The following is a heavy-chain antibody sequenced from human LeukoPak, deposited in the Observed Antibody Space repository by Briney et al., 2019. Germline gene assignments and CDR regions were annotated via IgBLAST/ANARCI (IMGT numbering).Heavy chain of an antibody. CDR1: GGSFSGCY. J-gene: IGHJ5*02. CDR2: INHSGST. V-gene: IGHV4-34*01. D-gene: IGHD3-10*01. Sequence: SETLSLTCAVYGGSFSGCYWSWIRQPPGKGLEWIGEINHSGSTNYNPSLKSRVTISVDTSKNQFSLKLSSVTAADTAVYYCARGRRVQGVMKKNWFDPWGQGTLVTVSS. CDR3: ARGRRVQGVMKKNWFDP.